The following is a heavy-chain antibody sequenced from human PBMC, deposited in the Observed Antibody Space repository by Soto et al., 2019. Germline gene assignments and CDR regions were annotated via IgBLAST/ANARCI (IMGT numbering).Heavy chain of an antibody. CDR2: VYHTGDT. Sequence: QVQLQESGPRLVKPSGSLSLTCGVSGGPAASSHWWSWVRQSLGGGLEWIGNVYHTGDTNFNPSLQSRVTISVDKSNNQFSLRLNSLTAADTAVYVCAREIVTAGGNNYFDPWGPGTLVTVSS. V-gene: IGHV4-4*02. CDR3: AREIVTAGGNNYFDP. CDR1: GGPAASSHW. D-gene: IGHD3-16*01. J-gene: IGHJ5*02.